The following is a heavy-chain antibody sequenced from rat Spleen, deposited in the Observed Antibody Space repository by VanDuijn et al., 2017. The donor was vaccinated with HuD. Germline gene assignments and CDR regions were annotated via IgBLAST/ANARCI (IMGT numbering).Heavy chain of an antibody. Sequence: EVQLVESGGGLVQPGRPLKLSCVASGFTFDNYWMTWIRQAPGKGLEWVASISTGGGNTYYRDSVKGRFTISRDNAKNTLYLQMNSLRSEDTATYYCTRENWVLDYWGQGVMVTVSS. CDR1: GFTFDNYW. V-gene: IGHV5-31*01. CDR3: TRENWVLDY. CDR2: ISTGGGNT. D-gene: IGHD5-1*01. J-gene: IGHJ2*01.